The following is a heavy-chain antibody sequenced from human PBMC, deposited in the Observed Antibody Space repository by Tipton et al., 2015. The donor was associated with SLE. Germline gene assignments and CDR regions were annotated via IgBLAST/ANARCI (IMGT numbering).Heavy chain of an antibody. V-gene: IGHV4-59*01. D-gene: IGHD2-15*01. J-gene: IGHJ4*02. CDR2: FYYTGTT. CDR1: GGSLNDYF. Sequence: TLSLTCTVSGGSLNDYFWDWLRQSPGKGLEWIGYFYYTGTTSYNPSLKSRVTISADTSKRQFSLSLRFVTAADTAVYYCARRTSPRGYFDYWGQGALVTVSS. CDR3: ARRTSPRGYFDY.